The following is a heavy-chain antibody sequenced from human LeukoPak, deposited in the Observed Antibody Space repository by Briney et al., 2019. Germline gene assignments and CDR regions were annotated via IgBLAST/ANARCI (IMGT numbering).Heavy chain of an antibody. Sequence: SETLSLTCTVSGGSISSSSYYWGWIRQPPGKGLEWIGSIYYSGSTYYNPSLKSRVTISVDTSENQFSLKLSSVTAADTAVYYCARDQGETGYSSSWYFPWFDPWGQGTLVTVSS. CDR2: IYYSGST. CDR3: ARDQGETGYSSSWYFPWFDP. J-gene: IGHJ5*02. D-gene: IGHD6-13*01. V-gene: IGHV4-39*07. CDR1: GGSISSSSYY.